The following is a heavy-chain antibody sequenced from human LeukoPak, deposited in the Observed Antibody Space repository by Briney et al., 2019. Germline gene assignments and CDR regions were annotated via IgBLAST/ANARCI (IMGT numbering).Heavy chain of an antibody. CDR3: ARDSNTVTTKYYYYYYMDV. D-gene: IGHD4-11*01. V-gene: IGHV3-48*01. J-gene: IGHJ6*03. CDR1: GFTFSCYG. Sequence: PGGSLRLSCAASGFTFSCYGMHWVRQAPGKGLEWVSYISSSSSTIYYADSVKGRFTISRDNAKNSLYLQMNSLRAEDTAVYYCARDSNTVTTKYYYYYYMDVWGKGTTVTVSS. CDR2: ISSSSSTI.